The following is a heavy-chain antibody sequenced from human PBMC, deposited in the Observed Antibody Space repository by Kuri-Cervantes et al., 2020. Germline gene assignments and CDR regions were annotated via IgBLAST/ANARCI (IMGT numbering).Heavy chain of an antibody. CDR1: GYTFTGYY. Sequence: ASVKVSCKASGYTFTGYYMHWVRQAPGQGLEWMGWINPNSGNTGYAQKFQGRVTMTRNTSISTAYMELSSLRSEDTAVYYCARGPYYYGSGSYYNGYYYYGMDVWGQGTTVTVSS. CDR2: INPNSGNT. V-gene: IGHV1-8*02. D-gene: IGHD3-10*01. CDR3: ARGPYYYGSGSYYNGYYYYGMDV. J-gene: IGHJ6*02.